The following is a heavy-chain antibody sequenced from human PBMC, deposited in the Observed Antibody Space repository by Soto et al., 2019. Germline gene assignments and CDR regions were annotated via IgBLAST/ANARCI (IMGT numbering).Heavy chain of an antibody. Sequence: HPGGSLRLSCAASGFTFSSYAMSWVRQAPGKGLEWVSAISGSGGSTYYADSVKGRFTISRDNSKNTLYLQMNSLRAEDTAVYYCAKTRTYYDFWSGYSNWFDPRGQATLVTVSS. J-gene: IGHJ5*02. CDR2: ISGSGGST. V-gene: IGHV3-23*01. CDR1: GFTFSSYA. CDR3: AKTRTYYDFWSGYSNWFDP. D-gene: IGHD3-3*01.